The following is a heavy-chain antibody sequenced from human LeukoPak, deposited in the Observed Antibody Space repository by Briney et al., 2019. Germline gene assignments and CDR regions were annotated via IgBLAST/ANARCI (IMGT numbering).Heavy chain of an antibody. CDR1: GFTFSSYG. CDR3: ARGRYSGSYYYYYMDV. J-gene: IGHJ6*03. V-gene: IGHV3-7*01. D-gene: IGHD1-26*01. Sequence: GGTLRLSCAASGFTFSSYGMSWVRQAPGKGLEWVANIKQDGSEKYYVDSVKGRFTISRDNAKNSLYLQMNSLRAEDTAVYYCARGRYSGSYYYYYMDVWGKGTTVTVSS. CDR2: IKQDGSEK.